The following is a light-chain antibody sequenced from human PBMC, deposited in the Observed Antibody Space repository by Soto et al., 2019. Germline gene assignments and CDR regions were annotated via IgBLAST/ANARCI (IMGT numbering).Light chain of an antibody. J-gene: IGKJ5*01. CDR1: QSVLYSSNNKNY. V-gene: IGKV4-1*01. CDR3: QQYYSTPIT. CDR2: WAS. Sequence: DIVMTQSPDSLAVSLGERATINCKSSQSVLYSSNNKNYLTWYQQKPGQPPKLLIYWASTRESGVPDRFSGSGSGTDFTLPISSLHAEDVSVYYCQQYYSTPITFGQGTRLEIK.